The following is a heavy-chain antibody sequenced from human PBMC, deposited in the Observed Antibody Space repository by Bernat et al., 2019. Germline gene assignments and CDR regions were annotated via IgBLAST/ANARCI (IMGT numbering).Heavy chain of an antibody. D-gene: IGHD1-26*01. CDR1: GYTFTGYY. J-gene: IGHJ1*01. Sequence: QVQLVQSGAEVKKPGSSVKVSCKASGYTFTGYYMHWVRQAPGQGLEWMGWINPNSGGTNYAQKFQGRVTMTRDTSISTAYMELSRLSSDDTAVYYCARSWSSPRVPAEYFQHWGQGTLVTVSS. CDR2: INPNSGGT. V-gene: IGHV1-2*02. CDR3: ARSWSSPRVPAEYFQH.